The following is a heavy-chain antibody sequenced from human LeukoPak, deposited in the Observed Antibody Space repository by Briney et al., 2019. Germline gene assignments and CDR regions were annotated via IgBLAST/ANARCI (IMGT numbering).Heavy chain of an antibody. CDR1: GFTFSSYG. CDR2: ISGSGGST. D-gene: IGHD3-9*01. Sequence: GGSLRLSCAASGFTFSSYGMSWVRQAPGKGLEWVSAISGSGGSTYYADSVKGRFTISRDNSKNTLYLQMNSLRAEDTAVYYCLRYFDWLFADFDYWGQGTLVTVSS. J-gene: IGHJ4*02. CDR3: LRYFDWLFADFDY. V-gene: IGHV3-23*01.